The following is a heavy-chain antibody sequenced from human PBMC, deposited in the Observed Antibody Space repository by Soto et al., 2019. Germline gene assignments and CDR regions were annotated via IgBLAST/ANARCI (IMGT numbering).Heavy chain of an antibody. CDR1: VFTFTTYS. J-gene: IGHJ4*02. CDR2: ISSTTNYI. Sequence: WGALLVSCASSVFTFTTYSMNWVGQAPGKGLEWVSSISSTTNYIYYGDSMKGRFTISRDNAKNSLYLEMNSLRAEDAAVYYCARESEDLTSNFDYWGQGTMVTVSS. CDR3: ARESEDLTSNFDY. V-gene: IGHV3-21*06.